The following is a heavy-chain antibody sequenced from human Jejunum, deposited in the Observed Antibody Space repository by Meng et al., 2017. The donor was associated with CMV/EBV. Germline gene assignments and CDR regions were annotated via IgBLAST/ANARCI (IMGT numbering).Heavy chain of an antibody. V-gene: IGHV1-2*04. J-gene: IGHJ4*02. D-gene: IGHD6-13*01. CDR3: ARDWEGSWAVFDY. CDR1: GYTFTGYY. CDR2: INPNSGGT. Sequence: QGHLGQSGAEVQKPGASVKVSCKASGYTFTGYYMHWVRQAPGQGLEWMGWINPNSGGTNYAQKFQGWVTMTRDTSISTAYMELSRLRSDGTAVYYCARDWEGSWAVFDYWGQGTLVTVSS.